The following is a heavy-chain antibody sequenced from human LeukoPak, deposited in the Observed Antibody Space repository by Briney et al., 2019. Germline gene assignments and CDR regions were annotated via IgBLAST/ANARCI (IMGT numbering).Heavy chain of an antibody. Sequence: SETLSLTCIVPGGSISSSSYYWAWIRQSSGKGLEWIGTFSSGGSAYYYPSLTRRDSISQDTSDNQFSLRLYSVTAADTAVYYCARKQTGTMYDVWGQGTQVTVSS. CDR3: ARKQTGTMYDV. CDR2: FSSGGSA. J-gene: IGHJ4*02. CDR1: GGSISSSSYY. D-gene: IGHD1-7*01. V-gene: IGHV4-39*07.